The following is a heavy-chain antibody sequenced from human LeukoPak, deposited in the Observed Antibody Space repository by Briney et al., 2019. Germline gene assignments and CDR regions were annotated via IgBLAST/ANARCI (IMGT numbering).Heavy chain of an antibody. CDR1: GGTFSSYA. D-gene: IGHD6-19*01. CDR3: AKNRRAVQTWFDP. CDR2: IIPIFGTA. Sequence: GASVKVSCKASGGTFSSYAISWVRPAPGQGLEWMGGIIPIFGTANYAQKFQGRVTITADESTSTAYLELSTLRSEDTAVYYCAKNRRAVQTWFDPWGQGTVVTVSS. V-gene: IGHV1-69*13. J-gene: IGHJ5*02.